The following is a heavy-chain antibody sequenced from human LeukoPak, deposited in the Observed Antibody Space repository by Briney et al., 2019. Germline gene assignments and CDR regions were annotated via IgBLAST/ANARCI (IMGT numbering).Heavy chain of an antibody. CDR2: IYYSGST. V-gene: IGHV4-59*01. Sequence: SETLSLTCTVSGGSISSYYWSWIRQPPGKGLEWIGYIYYSGSTNYNPSLKSRVTISVDTSKNQFSLKLSSVTAADTAVYYCARSDYGDYVRFDPRGQGTLVTVSS. J-gene: IGHJ5*02. CDR3: ARSDYGDYVRFDP. D-gene: IGHD4-17*01. CDR1: GGSISSYY.